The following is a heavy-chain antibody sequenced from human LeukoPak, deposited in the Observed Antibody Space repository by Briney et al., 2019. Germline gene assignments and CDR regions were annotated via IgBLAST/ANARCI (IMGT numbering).Heavy chain of an antibody. CDR1: GFTFSSYG. D-gene: IGHD2-2*01. Sequence: GGSLRLSCAAPGFTFSSYGLHWVRQAPGKGLEWVAVIWYDGSNKYYADSVKGRFTISRDNSKNTLYLQMNSLRAEDTAVYYCAREGRVVPAARHPHSSFDYWGQGTLVTVSS. CDR2: IWYDGSNK. V-gene: IGHV3-33*01. CDR3: AREGRVVPAARHPHSSFDY. J-gene: IGHJ4*02.